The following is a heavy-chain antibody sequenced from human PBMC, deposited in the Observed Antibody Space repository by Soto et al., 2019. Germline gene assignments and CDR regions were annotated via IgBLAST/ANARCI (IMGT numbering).Heavy chain of an antibody. V-gene: IGHV4-4*02. CDR2: FYHSGST. Sequence: SETLSLTCAVSGGSISSSNWWSWVRQPPGKGLEWIGEFYHSGSTNYNPSLKSRVTISVDKSKNQFSLKLSSVTAADTAVYYCARDRVDSSSWFDYWGQGTLVTVSS. D-gene: IGHD6-13*01. J-gene: IGHJ4*02. CDR1: GGSISSSNW. CDR3: ARDRVDSSSWFDY.